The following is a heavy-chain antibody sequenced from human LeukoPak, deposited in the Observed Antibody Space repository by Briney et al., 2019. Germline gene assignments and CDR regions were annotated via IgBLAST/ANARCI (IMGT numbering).Heavy chain of an antibody. Sequence: SETLSLTCTVSGGSVSSGSYYWTWIRQPPGKGLEWIGYIYYSGSTYYNPSLKRRVTISVDTSKNQFSLKLSSVTAADTAVYYCVRSSTYHLFDDWGQGTLVTVSS. CDR3: VRSSTYHLFDD. CDR1: GGSVSSGSYY. J-gene: IGHJ4*02. V-gene: IGHV4-61*01. D-gene: IGHD2-15*01. CDR2: IYYSGST.